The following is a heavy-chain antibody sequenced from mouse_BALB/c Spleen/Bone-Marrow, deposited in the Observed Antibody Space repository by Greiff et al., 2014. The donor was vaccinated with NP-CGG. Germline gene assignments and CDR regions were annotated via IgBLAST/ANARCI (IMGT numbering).Heavy chain of an antibody. Sequence: SGAELARPGASVKLSCKASGYTFTSYWMQWVKQRPGQGLEWIGAIYPGDGDTRNTQKFKGKATLTADKSSSTAYMQLSSLASEDSAVYYCARNYYYGSSWSAMDYWGQGTSVTVSP. CDR1: GYTFTSYW. V-gene: IGHV1-87*01. D-gene: IGHD1-1*01. CDR3: ARNYYYGSSWSAMDY. CDR2: IYPGDGDT. J-gene: IGHJ4*01.